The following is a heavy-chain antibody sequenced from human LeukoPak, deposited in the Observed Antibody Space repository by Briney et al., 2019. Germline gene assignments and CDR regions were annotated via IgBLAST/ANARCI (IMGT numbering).Heavy chain of an antibody. CDR2: ISGSGGST. Sequence: GGSLRLSCAASGFTFSSYAMSWVRQAPGKGLEWVSAISGSGGSTYYADSVEGRFTISRDNSKNTLYLQMNSLRAEDTAVYYCARDNPGYGSSWYGLYFDYWGQGTLVTVSS. D-gene: IGHD6-13*01. CDR1: GFTFSSYA. V-gene: IGHV3-23*01. CDR3: ARDNPGYGSSWYGLYFDY. J-gene: IGHJ4*02.